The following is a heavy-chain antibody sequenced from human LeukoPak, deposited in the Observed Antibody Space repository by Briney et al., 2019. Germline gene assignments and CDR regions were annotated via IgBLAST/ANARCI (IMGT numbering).Heavy chain of an antibody. CDR3: ARDSYDDFWSGYCDY. J-gene: IGHJ4*02. D-gene: IGHD3-3*01. V-gene: IGHV3-30-3*01. CDR1: GFTFSSYA. Sequence: PGGSLRLSCAASGFTFSSYAMHWVRQAPGKGLEWVAVISYDGSNKYYADSVKGRFTISRDNSKNTLYLQMNSLRAEDTAVYYCARDSYDDFWSGYCDYWGQGTLVTVSS. CDR2: ISYDGSNK.